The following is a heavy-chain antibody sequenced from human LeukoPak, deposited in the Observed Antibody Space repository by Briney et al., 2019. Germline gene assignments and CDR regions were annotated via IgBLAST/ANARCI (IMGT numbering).Heavy chain of an antibody. Sequence: ASVKVSCKASGYTFTSYYMHWVRQAPGQGLEWMGIINPSGGSTSYAQKFQGRVTITADESTSTAYMELSSLRSEDTAVYYCARGYYGSGSYYYYYYYMDVWGKGTTVTISS. V-gene: IGHV1-46*01. CDR2: INPSGGST. CDR1: GYTFTSYY. J-gene: IGHJ6*03. CDR3: ARGYYGSGSYYYYYYYMDV. D-gene: IGHD3-10*01.